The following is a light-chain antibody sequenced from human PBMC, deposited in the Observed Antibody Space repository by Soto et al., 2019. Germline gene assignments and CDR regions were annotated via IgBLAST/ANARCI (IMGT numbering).Light chain of an antibody. CDR1: QSISSW. J-gene: IGKJ3*01. V-gene: IGKV1-5*03. CDR2: KAS. CDR3: QQYNSYPLP. Sequence: DIQMTQSPSTLSASVGDRVTITCRASQSISSWLAWYQQKPGKAPKLLIYKASSLESGVPSRFSGSGSGTEFTLTISSLQPDDFATYYCQQYNSYPLPFGRGTKVDIK.